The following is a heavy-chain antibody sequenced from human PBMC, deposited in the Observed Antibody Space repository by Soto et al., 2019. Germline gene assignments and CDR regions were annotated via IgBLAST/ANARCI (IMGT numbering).Heavy chain of an antibody. V-gene: IGHV4-59*01. CDR2: IYYSGST. CDR1: GGSISSYY. CDR3: GRENAPVGFDY. J-gene: IGHJ4*02. Sequence: SETLSLTCTVSGGSISSYYWSWIRQPPGKGLEWIGYIYYSGSTNYNPSLKSRVTISVDTSKNQFSLKLSSVTAADTAVYYCGRENAPVGFDYWGQGTLVTVSS. D-gene: IGHD1-1*01.